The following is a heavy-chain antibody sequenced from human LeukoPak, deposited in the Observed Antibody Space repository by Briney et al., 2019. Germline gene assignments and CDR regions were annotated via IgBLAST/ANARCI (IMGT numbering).Heavy chain of an antibody. CDR2: IYSGGST. CDR3: ARMYSSSRVDYYYYGMDV. CDR1: GFTVSSNY. D-gene: IGHD6-13*01. Sequence: GGSLRLSCAASGFTVSSNYMSWVRKAPGKGMEWVSVIYSGGSTYYADSVKGRFTISRDNSKNTLYLQMNSLRAEDTAVYYCARMYSSSRVDYYYYGMDVWGQGTTVTVSS. J-gene: IGHJ6*02. V-gene: IGHV3-53*01.